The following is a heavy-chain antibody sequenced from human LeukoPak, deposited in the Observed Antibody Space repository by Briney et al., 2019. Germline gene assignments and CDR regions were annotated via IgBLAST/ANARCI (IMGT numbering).Heavy chain of an antibody. CDR2: ISWNSGSI. CDR3: AKAPGDYEYFQH. V-gene: IGHV3-9*01. J-gene: IGHJ1*01. Sequence: GRSLRLSCAGSGFTFADHAMHWVRQAPGKGLEWVSGISWNSGSIGYADSVKGRFTISRDNAKNSLYLQMNSLRAEDTALYYCAKAPGDYEYFQHWGQGTLVTVST. CDR1: GFTFADHA. D-gene: IGHD4-17*01.